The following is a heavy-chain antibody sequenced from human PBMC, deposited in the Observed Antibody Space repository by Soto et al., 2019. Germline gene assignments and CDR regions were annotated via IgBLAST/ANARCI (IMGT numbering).Heavy chain of an antibody. CDR3: TTEGRYCSGGSCRSSDAFDI. D-gene: IGHD2-15*01. CDR1: GFTFSNAW. Sequence: EVQLVESGGGLVKPGGSLRLSCAASGFTFSNAWMSWVRQAPGKGLEWVGRIKSKTDGGTTDYAAPVKGRFTISRDDSKNTLYLQMNSLKTEDTAVNYCTTEGRYCSGGSCRSSDAFDIWGQGTMVTVSS. CDR2: IKSKTDGGTT. J-gene: IGHJ3*02. V-gene: IGHV3-15*01.